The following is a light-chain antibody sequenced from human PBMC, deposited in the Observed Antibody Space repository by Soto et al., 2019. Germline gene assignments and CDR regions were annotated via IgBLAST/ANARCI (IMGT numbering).Light chain of an antibody. V-gene: IGKV1-5*03. Sequence: DIQMTQSPSTLSASVGDRVTITCRASQSISNWLAWYQQKPGKAPKLLIYRASSLESGVPSRFSGSGSGTEFTLTISSLQPDDFASYYCQQYNSYSPRLTFGGGNKVEPK. CDR2: RAS. CDR1: QSISNW. CDR3: QQYNSYSPRLT. J-gene: IGKJ4*01.